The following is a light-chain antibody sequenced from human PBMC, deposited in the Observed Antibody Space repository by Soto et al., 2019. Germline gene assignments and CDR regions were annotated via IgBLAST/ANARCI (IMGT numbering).Light chain of an antibody. V-gene: IGKV3D-7*01. CDR2: GAS. Sequence: TQSPCPLSLTPGERATLSCRASQSNYSSYLAWYQQKPGQPPRLLIYGASTRETRVPDRFSGSGPGTDFTLTISSLQPEDVAIYYCQQYYNWSRTFGQGTEVDIK. J-gene: IGKJ1*01. CDR1: QSNYSSY. CDR3: QQYYNWSRT.